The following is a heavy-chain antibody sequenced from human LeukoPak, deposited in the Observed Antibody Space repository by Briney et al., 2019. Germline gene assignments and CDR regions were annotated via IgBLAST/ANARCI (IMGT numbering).Heavy chain of an antibody. CDR1: GGSFSGYY. CDR2: INHSGST. CDR3: ARASPADYDFWSGYYRYYFDY. V-gene: IGHV4-34*01. D-gene: IGHD3-3*01. Sequence: SQTLSLTCAVYGGSFSGYYWSWSRQPPGKGLEWIGEINHSGSTNYNPSLKSRVTISVDTSKNQFSLKLSSVPAADTAVYYCARASPADYDFWSGYYRYYFDYWGQGTLVTVSS. J-gene: IGHJ4*02.